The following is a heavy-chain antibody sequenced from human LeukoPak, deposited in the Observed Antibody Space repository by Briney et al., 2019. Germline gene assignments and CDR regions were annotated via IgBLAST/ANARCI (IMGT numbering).Heavy chain of an antibody. V-gene: IGHV4-4*07. CDR3: ARQSTVTKGVGYYYYYMDV. J-gene: IGHJ6*03. D-gene: IGHD4-17*01. CDR1: GGSISSYY. Sequence: PSETLSLTCTVSGGSISSYYWSWIRQPAGKGLEWIGRIYTSGSTNYNPSLKSRVTMSVDTSKNQLSLKLSSVTAADTAVYYCARQSTVTKGVGYYYYYMDVWGKGTTVTVSS. CDR2: IYTSGST.